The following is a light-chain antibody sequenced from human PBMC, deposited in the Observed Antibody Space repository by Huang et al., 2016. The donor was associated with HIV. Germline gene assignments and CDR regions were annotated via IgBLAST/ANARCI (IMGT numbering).Light chain of an antibody. CDR3: QQSYTSPYT. J-gene: IGKJ2*01. CDR2: GAS. V-gene: IGKV1-39*01. Sequence: DVQMTQSPSSLSASVGDRITITCRASQSIITYLNWYQQHPGNAPKLLIYGASSLLGGVPSRFSGSVSGTDFTLTISSLQPEEFATYYCQQSYTSPYTFGQGTKLEI. CDR1: QSIITY.